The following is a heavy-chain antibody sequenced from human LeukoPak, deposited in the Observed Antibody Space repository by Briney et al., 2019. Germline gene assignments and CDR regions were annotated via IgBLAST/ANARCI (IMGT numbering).Heavy chain of an antibody. Sequence: GGSLRLSCAASGFTFNDYWMSWVRQAPGKGLEWVANIKQDGSEKYYVDSVKGRFTISRDNTKNSLYLQMNSLRAEDTAVYSCARDLPYSSGWYVPTYFDYWGQGTLVTVSS. J-gene: IGHJ4*02. CDR2: IKQDGSEK. CDR1: GFTFNDYW. V-gene: IGHV3-7*01. CDR3: ARDLPYSSGWYVPTYFDY. D-gene: IGHD6-19*01.